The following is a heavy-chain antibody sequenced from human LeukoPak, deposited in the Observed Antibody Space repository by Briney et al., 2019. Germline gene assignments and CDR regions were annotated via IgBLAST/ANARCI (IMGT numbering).Heavy chain of an antibody. CDR3: ARGSRSWEGAKYNWFDP. J-gene: IGHJ5*02. CDR2: ISAYNGNT. V-gene: IGHV1-18*01. Sequence: ASAKVSCKASGYTFTSYGISWVRQAPGQGLEWMGWISAYNGNTNYAQKLQGRVTMTTDTSTSTAYMELRSLRSDDTAVYYCARGSRSWEGAKYNWFDPWGQGTLVTVSS. D-gene: IGHD1-26*01. CDR1: GYTFTSYG.